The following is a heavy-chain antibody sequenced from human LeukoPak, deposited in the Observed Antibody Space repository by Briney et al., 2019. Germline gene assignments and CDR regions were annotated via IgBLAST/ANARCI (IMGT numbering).Heavy chain of an antibody. D-gene: IGHD2-15*01. Sequence: GGSLRLSCAASGFTFSDSAMHWVRQAPGKGLEWVGRVRSKAKNYATAYAASVKGRFTISRDDSKNTAYLQMNSLKTEDTAVYYCTREGVVAEFDYWGQGTLVTVSS. V-gene: IGHV3-73*01. J-gene: IGHJ4*02. CDR3: TREGVVAEFDY. CDR2: VRSKAKNYAT. CDR1: GFTFSDSA.